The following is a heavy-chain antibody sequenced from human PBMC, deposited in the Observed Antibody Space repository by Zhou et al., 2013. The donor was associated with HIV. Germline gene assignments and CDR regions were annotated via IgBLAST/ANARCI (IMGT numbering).Heavy chain of an antibody. CDR1: GGTFSTYA. Sequence: QVHLVQSGAEVKKPGSSVKVSCKASGGTFSTYAFSWVRQAPGQGLEWMGGITPFFGTANYAQKFQGRVAITAAESTSTVYMAVSSLRSEDTAVYYCARCYYDSSGYHRYFDLWGRGTLVTVSS. CDR3: ARCYYDSSGYHRYFDL. CDR2: ITPFFGTA. J-gene: IGHJ2*01. D-gene: IGHD3-22*01. V-gene: IGHV1-69*12.